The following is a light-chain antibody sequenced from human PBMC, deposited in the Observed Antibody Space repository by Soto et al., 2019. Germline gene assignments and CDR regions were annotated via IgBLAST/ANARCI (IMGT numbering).Light chain of an antibody. Sequence: QSALTQPASVSGSPGQSITISCTGTSSDVGGYNYVSWYQQHPGKAPKLIIYEVSNRPSEISNRFSGSKSGNTASLTISWLQAEDEADYYCSAYTSGSTYVFGTGTKVTVL. CDR1: SSDVGGYNY. CDR2: EVS. J-gene: IGLJ1*01. CDR3: SAYTSGSTYV. V-gene: IGLV2-14*01.